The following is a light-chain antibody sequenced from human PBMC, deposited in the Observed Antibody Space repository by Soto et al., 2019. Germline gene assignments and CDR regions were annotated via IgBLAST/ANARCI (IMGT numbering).Light chain of an antibody. CDR3: CSYTGTYTVV. CDR1: SSDVSDYNF. CDR2: GVD. J-gene: IGLJ3*02. Sequence: QSALTQPRSVSGSPGQSVTISCTGVSSDVSDYNFVSWYQQYAGKAPKVIIYGVDKRSSGVPDRFSGSKSGNTASLTISGLQTEDEAEYFCCSYTGTYTVVFGGGTKLTVL. V-gene: IGLV2-11*01.